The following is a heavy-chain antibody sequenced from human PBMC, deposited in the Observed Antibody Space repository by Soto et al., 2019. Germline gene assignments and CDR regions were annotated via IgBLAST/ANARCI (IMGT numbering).Heavy chain of an antibody. V-gene: IGHV3-9*01. CDR3: AKVQAVAAKGAFDI. CDR1: GFTFDDYG. D-gene: IGHD6-19*01. CDR2: IIWNSGSI. Sequence: SLRLSGAASGFTFDDYGMRWVRQAPGKGLEWVSGIIWNSGSIGYADSVKGRFTISRDNARNSLYLQMNSLRAEDTALYYCAKVQAVAAKGAFDIWGQGTMVTVS. J-gene: IGHJ3*02.